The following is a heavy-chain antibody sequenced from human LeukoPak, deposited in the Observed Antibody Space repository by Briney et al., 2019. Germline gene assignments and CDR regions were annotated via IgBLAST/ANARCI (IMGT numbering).Heavy chain of an antibody. Sequence: SETLSLTCAVSGGSISRSNWWSWVRQPPGKGLEWIGEIYHSGSTNYNPSLKSRVTISLDTSKNQFSLKLSSVTAADTAVYYCARIEYSGPLDYWGQGTLVIVSS. CDR3: ARIEYSGPLDY. CDR1: GGSISRSNW. J-gene: IGHJ4*02. V-gene: IGHV4-4*02. D-gene: IGHD1-26*01. CDR2: IYHSGST.